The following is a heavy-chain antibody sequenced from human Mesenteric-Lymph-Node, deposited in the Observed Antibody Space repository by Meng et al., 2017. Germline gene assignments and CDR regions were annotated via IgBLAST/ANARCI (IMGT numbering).Heavy chain of an antibody. CDR2: INWNGGST. CDR1: GFTFDDYG. D-gene: IGHD1-26*01. Sequence: GGSLRLSCAASGFTFDDYGMSWVRQAPGKGLEWISGINWNGGSTGYADSVKGRFTISRDNAKNTLYLQMNSLRAEDTAVYYCAREVGATVSAFDIWGQGTMVTVSS. V-gene: IGHV3-20*04. CDR3: AREVGATVSAFDI. J-gene: IGHJ3*02.